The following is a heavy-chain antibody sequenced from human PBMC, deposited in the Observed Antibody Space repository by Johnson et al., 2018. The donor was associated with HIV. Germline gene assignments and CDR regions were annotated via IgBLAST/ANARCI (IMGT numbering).Heavy chain of an antibody. J-gene: IGHJ3*02. D-gene: IGHD6-19*01. V-gene: IGHV3-30*03. CDR1: GLSFSNFG. Sequence: QEKLVESGGGVVQPGKSLTLSCVGSGLSFSNFGIHWVRQAPGKGPEWVAVISYDGSNKYYADSVKGRFTISRDNSKNTLYLQMNSLRGEDTAVYYCARDSDQYSSGWYEQLDAFDIWGQGTMVTVSS. CDR3: ARDSDQYSSGWYEQLDAFDI. CDR2: ISYDGSNK.